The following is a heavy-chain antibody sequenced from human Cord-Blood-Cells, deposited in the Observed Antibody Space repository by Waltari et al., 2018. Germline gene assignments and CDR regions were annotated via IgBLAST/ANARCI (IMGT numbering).Heavy chain of an antibody. D-gene: IGHD6-6*01. J-gene: IGHJ2*01. Sequence: QVQLVQSGAEVKKPGSSVKVSCKASGGTFSSYAISWVRPAPGQGLEWMGGIIPIFGTANYAQKFQGRVTITADESTSTAYMELSSLRSEDTAVYYCARDAGIAARVDWYFDLWGRGTLVTVSS. CDR1: GGTFSSYA. CDR2: IIPIFGTA. V-gene: IGHV1-69*01. CDR3: ARDAGIAARVDWYFDL.